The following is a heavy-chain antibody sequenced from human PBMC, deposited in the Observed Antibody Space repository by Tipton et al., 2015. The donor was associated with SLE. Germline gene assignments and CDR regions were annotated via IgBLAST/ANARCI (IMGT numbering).Heavy chain of an antibody. CDR2: INHSGST. Sequence: TLSLTCAVYGGSFSGYYWSWIRQPPGKGLEWIGEINHSGSTNYNPSLKSRVTISVDTSKNQFSLKLSSVTAADTAVYYRGVGATAGAFDIWGPGTMVPVSS. J-gene: IGHJ3*02. V-gene: IGHV4-34*01. D-gene: IGHD1-26*01. CDR1: GGSFSGYY. CDR3: GVGATAGAFDI.